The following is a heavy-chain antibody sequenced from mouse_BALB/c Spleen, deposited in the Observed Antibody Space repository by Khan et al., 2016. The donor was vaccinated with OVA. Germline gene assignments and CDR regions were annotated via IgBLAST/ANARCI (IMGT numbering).Heavy chain of an antibody. CDR2: INTYTGEP. CDR1: GFTFTNYG. Sequence: QIQLVQSGPELKKPGETVKISCKASGFTFTNYGMNWVKQAPGKALRWMGWINTYTGEPTYADDIKGRFAFSLETSASTAYLQINNLKNEDMATYFCARGLNYYGSWFAYWGQGTLVTVSA. V-gene: IGHV9-1*02. J-gene: IGHJ3*01. CDR3: ARGLNYYGSWFAY. D-gene: IGHD1-1*01.